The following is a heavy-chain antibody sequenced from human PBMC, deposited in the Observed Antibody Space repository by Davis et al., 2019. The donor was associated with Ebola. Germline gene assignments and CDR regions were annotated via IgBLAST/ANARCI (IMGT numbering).Heavy chain of an antibody. CDR1: GFTFSNYA. J-gene: IGHJ4*02. CDR3: SRKAIGGARGYLDS. CDR2: ISGSGNCV. Sequence: GESLKISCAASGFTFSNYAMSWVRQAPGKGLEWVSSISGSGNCVYYADSVRRRFTISRDSSRNTLYLQMNSLRAEDTAIYYCSRKAIGGARGYLDSWGQGALVTVSS. D-gene: IGHD3-10*01. V-gene: IGHV3-23*01.